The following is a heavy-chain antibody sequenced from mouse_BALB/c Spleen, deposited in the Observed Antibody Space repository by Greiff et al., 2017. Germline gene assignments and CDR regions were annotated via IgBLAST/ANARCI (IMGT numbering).Heavy chain of an antibody. CDR3: ARFITTVVATGYYAMDY. J-gene: IGHJ4*01. D-gene: IGHD1-1*01. CDR2: INPYNGGT. V-gene: IGHV1-18*01. Sequence: VHLVESGPELVKPGASMKISCKASGYSFTGYTMNWVKQSHGKNLEWIGLINPYNGGTSYNQKFKGKATLTVDKSSSTAYMELLSLTSEDSAVYYCARFITTVVATGYYAMDYWGQGTSVTVSS. CDR1: GYSFTGYT.